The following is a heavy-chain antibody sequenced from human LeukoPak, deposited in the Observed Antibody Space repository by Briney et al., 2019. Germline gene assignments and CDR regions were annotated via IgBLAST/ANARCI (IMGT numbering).Heavy chain of an antibody. Sequence: ASVKVSCKASGYTFTSYYMHWVRQAPGQGLEWMGIINPSGGSTSYAQKFQGRVTMTRDTSTSTVYMELSSLRSEDTAVYYCARAQEAVRGVNRDLYYFDYWGHGTLVTVSS. V-gene: IGHV1-46*01. D-gene: IGHD3-10*01. CDR3: ARAQEAVRGVNRDLYYFDY. CDR1: GYTFTSYY. CDR2: INPSGGST. J-gene: IGHJ4*01.